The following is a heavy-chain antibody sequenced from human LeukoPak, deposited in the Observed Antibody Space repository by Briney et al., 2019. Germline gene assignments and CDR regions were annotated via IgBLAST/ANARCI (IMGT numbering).Heavy chain of an antibody. CDR2: IYYSGST. V-gene: IGHV4-59*01. CDR1: GGSISSYY. D-gene: IGHD1-26*01. CDR3: AREPGSGSERALDY. J-gene: IGHJ4*02. Sequence: PSETLSLTCTVSGGSISSYYWSWIRQPPGKGLEWIGYIYYSGSTNYNPSLKSRVTISVDTSKNQFSLKLSSVTAADTAVYYCAREPGSGSERALDYWGQGTLVTVSS.